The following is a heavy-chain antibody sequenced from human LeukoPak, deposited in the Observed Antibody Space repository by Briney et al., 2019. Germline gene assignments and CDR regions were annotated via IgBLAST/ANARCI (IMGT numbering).Heavy chain of an antibody. CDR2: ISGDGSTT. D-gene: IGHD5-12*01. J-gene: IGHJ4*02. Sequence: GGSLRLSCAAIGYTSNYWMHWVRQAPGKGLVWVSRISGDGSTTFYADSVKGRFTISRDNSKNTLYLQMNSLRAEDTAVYYCTRGYSGYGNFDCWGQGTLVTVSS. V-gene: IGHV3-74*01. CDR3: TRGYSGYGNFDC. CDR1: GYTSNYW.